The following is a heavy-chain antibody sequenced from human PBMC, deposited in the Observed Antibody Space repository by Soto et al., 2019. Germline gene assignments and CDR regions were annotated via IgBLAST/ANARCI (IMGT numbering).Heavy chain of an antibody. D-gene: IGHD3-22*01. CDR1: GFTFDDYT. CDR2: ISWDGGST. Sequence: GGSLRLSCAASGFTFDDYTMHWVRQAPGKGLEWVSLISWDGGSTYYADSVKGRFTISRDNSKNSLYLQMNSLRTEDTALYYCAKDQLPSGYGPNYYGMDVWGQGTTVTVSS. CDR3: AKDQLPSGYGPNYYGMDV. V-gene: IGHV3-43*01. J-gene: IGHJ6*02.